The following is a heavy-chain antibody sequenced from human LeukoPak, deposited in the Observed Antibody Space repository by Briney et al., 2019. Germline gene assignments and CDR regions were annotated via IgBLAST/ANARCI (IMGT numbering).Heavy chain of an antibody. D-gene: IGHD2-15*01. Sequence: GGSLRLSCVASGFTFSSYAMHWVRQAPGKGLEWVSLISWEGGSTYYADSVKGRFTISRDNSKNSLFLQMNSLRAEDTALYYCVKDGVVAALGDNWFDPWGQGTLVTVSS. V-gene: IGHV3-43D*03. CDR1: GFTFSSYA. J-gene: IGHJ5*01. CDR2: ISWEGGST. CDR3: VKDGVVAALGDNWFDP.